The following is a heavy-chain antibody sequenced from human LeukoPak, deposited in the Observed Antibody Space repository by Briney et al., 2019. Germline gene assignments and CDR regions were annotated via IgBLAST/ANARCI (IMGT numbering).Heavy chain of an antibody. Sequence: SVKVSCKASGGTLSSYAISWVRQAPRQGLEWMGGIIPIFGTANYAQKFQGRVTITTDESTSTAYMELSSLRSEDTAVYYCARDQKGGGYYDSSGYYSVYWGQGTLVTVSS. CDR3: ARDQKGGGYYDSSGYYSVY. V-gene: IGHV1-69*05. D-gene: IGHD3-22*01. J-gene: IGHJ4*02. CDR2: IIPIFGTA. CDR1: GGTLSSYA.